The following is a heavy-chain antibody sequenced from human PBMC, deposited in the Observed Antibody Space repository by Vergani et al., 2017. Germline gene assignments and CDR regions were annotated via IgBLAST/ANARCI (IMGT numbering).Heavy chain of an antibody. J-gene: IGHJ4*02. CDR2: ISGSGGST. CDR1: GFTFSSYA. Sequence: GAYHGVSCAASGFTFSSYAMSWVRQAPGKGLEWVSAISGSGGSTYYADSVKGRFTISRDNSKNTLYLQMNSLRAEDTAVYYCARAITAGTGIPFDYWGQGTLVTVSS. V-gene: IGHV3-23*01. D-gene: IGHD6-13*01. CDR3: ARAITAGTGIPFDY.